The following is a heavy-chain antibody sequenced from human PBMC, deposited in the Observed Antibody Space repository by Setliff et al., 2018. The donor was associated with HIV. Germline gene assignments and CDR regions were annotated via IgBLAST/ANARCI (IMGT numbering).Heavy chain of an antibody. CDR2: INAGNGDT. Sequence: ASVKVSCKASGYTFTDYPVHWVRQAPGQRLEWMGWINAGNGDTKFSEKFQGRVTMTRDTSISTAYMELSSLTSEDTAVYYCARGKGVGGVIITGGLDVWGKGTTVTVSS. CDR3: ARGKGVGGVIITGGLDV. CDR1: GYTFTDYP. J-gene: IGHJ6*04. D-gene: IGHD3-10*01. V-gene: IGHV1-3*01.